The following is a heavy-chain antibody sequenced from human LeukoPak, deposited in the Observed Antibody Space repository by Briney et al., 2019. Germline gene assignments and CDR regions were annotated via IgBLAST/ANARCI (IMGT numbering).Heavy chain of an antibody. CDR3: ARTCPMMYCSSSFFDP. CDR2: ISAYDGNT. CDR1: GYTFTSFG. D-gene: IGHD2-2*01. J-gene: IGHJ5*02. Sequence: GASVKVSCKASGYTFTSFGVTWVRQAPGQGLEWVGWISAYDGNTEYARKFQGRVAMTTDTSTSTGYMELRSLRSDDTAVYYCARTCPMMYCSSSFFDPWGQGTLVTVSS. V-gene: IGHV1-18*01.